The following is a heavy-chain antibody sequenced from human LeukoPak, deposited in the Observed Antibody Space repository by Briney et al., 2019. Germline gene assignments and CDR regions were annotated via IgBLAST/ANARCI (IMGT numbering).Heavy chain of an antibody. V-gene: IGHV4-61*01. CDR3: ARDPSGYFNY. D-gene: IGHD3-22*01. CDR2: IYYSGST. J-gene: IGHJ4*02. CDR1: GGSVNSGNYY. Sequence: SETLSLTCTVSGGSVNSGNYYWGWLRQPPGTGLEWIGFIYYSGSTNYNPSLKSRVTISEDTSKNQFSLKLSSVTAADTAVYYCARDPSGYFNYWGQGTLATVSS.